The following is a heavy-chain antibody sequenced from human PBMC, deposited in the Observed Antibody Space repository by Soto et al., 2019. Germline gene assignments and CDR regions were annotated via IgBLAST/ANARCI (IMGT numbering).Heavy chain of an antibody. CDR1: GFTFSSYS. Sequence: EVQLVESGGGLVQPGGSLRLSCAASGFTFSSYSMNWVRQAPGKGLEWVSYISSSSSTIYYADSVKGRFTISRDNAKNSPDLQMNRLRGQDTALYYWARDPGNNHGPPDYWGQGTLVTVSS. V-gene: IGHV3-48*01. CDR2: ISSSSSTI. J-gene: IGHJ4*02. CDR3: ARDPGNNHGPPDY. D-gene: IGHD1-1*01.